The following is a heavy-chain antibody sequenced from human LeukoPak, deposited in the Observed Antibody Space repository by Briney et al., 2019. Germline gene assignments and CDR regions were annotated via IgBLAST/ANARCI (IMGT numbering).Heavy chain of an antibody. CDR1: GSTFSSYA. V-gene: IGHV3-23*01. Sequence: GGSLRLSCAASGSTFSSYAMSWVRQAPGKGLEWVSAISGSGGSTYYADSVKGRFTISRDNSKNTLYLQMNSLRAEDTAVYYCAKDISGGLWFGGFDYFDYWGQGTLVTVSS. D-gene: IGHD3-10*01. CDR2: ISGSGGST. CDR3: AKDISGGLWFGGFDYFDY. J-gene: IGHJ4*02.